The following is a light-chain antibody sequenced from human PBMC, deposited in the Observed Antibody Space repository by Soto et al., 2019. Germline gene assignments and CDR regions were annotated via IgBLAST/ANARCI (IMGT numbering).Light chain of an antibody. CDR2: GSS. Sequence: DIQMTQSPSALSASVGDRVTITCRASQSISTYVNWYQQRPGKAPKVLLFGSSSLQIGVPSRFSGSGYGTDFTLTVNNLPPEDFATYYCQQSYEFPWTFGQGTRVDMK. CDR3: QQSYEFPWT. CDR1: QSISTY. J-gene: IGKJ1*01. V-gene: IGKV1-39*01.